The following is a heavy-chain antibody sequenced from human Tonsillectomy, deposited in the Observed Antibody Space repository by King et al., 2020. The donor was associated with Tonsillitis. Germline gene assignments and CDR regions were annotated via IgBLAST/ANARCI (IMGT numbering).Heavy chain of an antibody. Sequence: SSGIHWVRQGPGKGLEWVAVISSDGKNKYYADSVKGRFTISKDNSKNTLYLQMNSLRTEDTAVYYCAKDRSYSWSFDYWGQGTLVTVSS. CDR3: AKDRSYSWSFDY. V-gene: IGHV3-30*18. CDR1: SSG. D-gene: IGHD6-13*01. CDR2: ISSDGKNK. J-gene: IGHJ4*02.